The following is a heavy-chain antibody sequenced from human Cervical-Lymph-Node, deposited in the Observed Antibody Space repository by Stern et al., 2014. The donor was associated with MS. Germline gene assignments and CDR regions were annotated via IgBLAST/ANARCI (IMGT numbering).Heavy chain of an antibody. Sequence: VQLVESGPEVKKPGTSVKVSCTASGFTFTSSAVKWVRQARGQRLEWIGWIVVGSGNRNYAQTFQERVTITSDMSTSTAYMELRSLRSEDTAVYYCAAEPMYYSDSVGAFDIWGQGTMVTVSS. CDR3: AAEPMYYSDSVGAFDI. CDR1: GFTFTSSA. J-gene: IGHJ3*02. D-gene: IGHD3-22*01. CDR2: IVVGSGNR. V-gene: IGHV1-58*01.